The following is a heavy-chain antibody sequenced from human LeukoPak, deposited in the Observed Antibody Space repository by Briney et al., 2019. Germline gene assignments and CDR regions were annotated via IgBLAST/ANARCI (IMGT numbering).Heavy chain of an antibody. V-gene: IGHV4-59*08. D-gene: IGHD5-24*01. J-gene: IGHJ3*02. CDR3: ARHERDASLDHALDI. Sequence: TSETLSLTCTVSGGPISSYYWSWIRQAPGKGLEWIGYIYYSGTTSYNPSLKSRVTILVDTSKNQFSLKLNSVSAADTAVYYCARHERDASLDHALDIWGQGTMVTVSS. CDR1: GGPISSYY. CDR2: IYYSGTT.